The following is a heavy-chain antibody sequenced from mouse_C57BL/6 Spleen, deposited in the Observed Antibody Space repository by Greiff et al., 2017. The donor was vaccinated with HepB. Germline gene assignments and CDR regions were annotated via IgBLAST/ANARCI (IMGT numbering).Heavy chain of an antibody. CDR3: ARQTVVAYYYAMDY. CDR2: ISGGGGNT. V-gene: IGHV5-9*01. J-gene: IGHJ4*01. CDR1: GFTFSSYT. Sequence: EVMLVESGGGLVKPGGSLKLSCAASGFTFSSYTMSWVRQTPEKRLEWVATISGGGGNTYYPDSVKGRFTISRDNAKNTLYLQMSSLRSEDTALYYCARQTVVAYYYAMDYWGQGTSVTVSS. D-gene: IGHD1-1*01.